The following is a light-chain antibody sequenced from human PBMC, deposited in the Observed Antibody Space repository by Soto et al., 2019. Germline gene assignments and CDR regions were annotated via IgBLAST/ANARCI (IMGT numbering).Light chain of an antibody. CDR3: QQSYSSPWT. Sequence: DIQMTQSPSSLSASVGDRVTITCRASQTITNDLNWYQQKPGKAPKLLIYAASTLLSGVPSRFTGGGSGTDFTLTIDSLQPEDFATYFCQQSYSSPWTFGQGTKVEI. CDR1: QTITND. J-gene: IGKJ1*01. V-gene: IGKV1-39*01. CDR2: AAS.